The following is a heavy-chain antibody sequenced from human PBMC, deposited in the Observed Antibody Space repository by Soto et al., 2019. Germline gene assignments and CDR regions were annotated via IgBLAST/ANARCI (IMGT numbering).Heavy chain of an antibody. Sequence: SVKVSCKASGYTFTSYDINWVRQATGQGLEWMGWMNPHSGNTGYAQKFQGRVTMTRNTAISTAYMELSSLRSEDTAVYYCARGPLGYCGGGRWPELTAYYYYGMDVWGQGTTVTVSS. J-gene: IGHJ6*02. V-gene: IGHV1-8*01. CDR2: MNPHSGNT. D-gene: IGHD2-15*01. CDR3: ARGPLGYCGGGRWPELTAYYYYGMDV. CDR1: GYTFTSYD.